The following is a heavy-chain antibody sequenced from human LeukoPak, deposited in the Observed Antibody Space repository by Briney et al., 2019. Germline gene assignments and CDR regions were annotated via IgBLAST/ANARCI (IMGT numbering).Heavy chain of an antibody. D-gene: IGHD3-22*01. Sequence: GGSLRLSCAASGFTFSDYYMSWIRQAPGKGLEWVSYISSSGSTIYYADSVKGRFTISRDNAKNSLYLQMNSLRAEDTAVYYCASPVYYDSSGPYFDYWGQGTLVTVSS. CDR3: ASPVYYDSSGPYFDY. V-gene: IGHV3-11*04. J-gene: IGHJ4*02. CDR1: GFTFSDYY. CDR2: ISSSGSTI.